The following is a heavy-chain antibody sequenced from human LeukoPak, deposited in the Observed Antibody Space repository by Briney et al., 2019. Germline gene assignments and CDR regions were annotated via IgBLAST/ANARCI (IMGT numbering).Heavy chain of an antibody. D-gene: IGHD5-24*01. CDR1: GGTFSSYA. CDR3: ARGRDGYNYAYFDY. Sequence: SVKVSCKASGGTFSSYAISWVRQAPGQGLEWMGGIIPIFGTANYAQKFQGRVTITADESTSTAYMELSSLRSEDTAVYYCARGRDGYNYAYFDYWGQGTLVTVSS. CDR2: IIPIFGTA. J-gene: IGHJ4*02. V-gene: IGHV1-69*13.